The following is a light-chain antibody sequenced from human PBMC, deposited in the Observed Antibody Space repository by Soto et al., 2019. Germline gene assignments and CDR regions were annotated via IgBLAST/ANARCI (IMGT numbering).Light chain of an antibody. V-gene: IGKV1-39*01. J-gene: IGKJ1*01. CDR2: SAT. CDR1: QSFSNF. CDR3: QQTYTIPWT. Sequence: DIQMTQSPSSVSASVGDRVTITCRTSQSFSNFLAWYQHRPGKPPKLLIYSATVLQSGVPSRFSGSGSGTDFTLTISRLQPEDSATYYCQQTYTIPWTFGQGTRVEIK.